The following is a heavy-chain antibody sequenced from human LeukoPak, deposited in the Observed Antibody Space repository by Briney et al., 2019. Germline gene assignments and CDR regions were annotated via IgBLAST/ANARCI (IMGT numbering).Heavy chain of an antibody. CDR3: ARQLYDGLDY. V-gene: IGHV4-4*09. CDR2: IHSSGST. Sequence: TSETLSLTCTVSGGSMSSYYWSWIRQPPGKGLEWIGYIHSSGSTNYNPSLKSRVTISVDTSKNQFSLKLSSVTAAETAVYYCARQLYDGLDYWGQGTLVTVSS. J-gene: IGHJ4*02. CDR1: GGSMSSYY. D-gene: IGHD3-16*01.